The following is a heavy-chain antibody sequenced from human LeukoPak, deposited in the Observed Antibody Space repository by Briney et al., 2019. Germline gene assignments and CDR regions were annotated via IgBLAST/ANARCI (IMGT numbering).Heavy chain of an antibody. CDR2: IYYSGST. CDR1: GGSISSSSYY. D-gene: IGHD3-10*01. CDR3: ARVGPDYYGSGSYFSTIDY. J-gene: IGHJ4*02. V-gene: IGHV4-39*07. Sequence: PSETLSLTCTVSGGSISSSSYYWGWIRQPPGKGLEWIGSIYYSGSTYYNPSLKSRVTISVDTSKNQFSLKLSSVTAADTAVYYCARVGPDYYGSGSYFSTIDYWGQGTLVTVSS.